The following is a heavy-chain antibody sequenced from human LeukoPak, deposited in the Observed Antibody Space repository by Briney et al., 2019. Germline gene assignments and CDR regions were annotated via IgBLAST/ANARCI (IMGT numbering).Heavy chain of an antibody. Sequence: SETLSLTCTVSGGSISSSSYYWGWIRQPPGKGLEWIGSIYYSGSTYYNPSLKSRVTISVDTSKNQFSLKLSSVTAADTAVYYCASQISGSYLYYFDYWGQGTLVTVSS. J-gene: IGHJ4*02. CDR3: ASQISGSYLYYFDY. V-gene: IGHV4-39*07. D-gene: IGHD1-26*01. CDR1: GGSISSSSYY. CDR2: IYYSGST.